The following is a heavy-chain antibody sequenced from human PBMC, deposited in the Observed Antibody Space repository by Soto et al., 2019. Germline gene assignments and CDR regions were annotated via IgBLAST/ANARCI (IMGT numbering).Heavy chain of an antibody. CDR2: ISGSGGST. Sequence: EVQLLESGGGLVQPGGSLRLSCAASGFTFSSYAMSWVRQAPGKGLEWVSAISGSGGSTYYADSVKGRFTISRDNSKNTLYLQMNSLRAEDTAVYYCAKDLRRNYYDSSGNDYWGQGTLVTVSS. D-gene: IGHD3-22*01. J-gene: IGHJ4*02. V-gene: IGHV3-23*01. CDR1: GFTFSSYA. CDR3: AKDLRRNYYDSSGNDY.